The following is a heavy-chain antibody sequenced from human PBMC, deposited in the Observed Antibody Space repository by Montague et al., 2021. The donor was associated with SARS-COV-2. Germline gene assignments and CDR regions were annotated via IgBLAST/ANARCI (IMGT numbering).Heavy chain of an antibody. CDR2: TYYRSKWYN. CDR1: GASLSSDSLS. D-gene: IGHD1-14*01. Sequence: VSPGASLSSDSLSWHWVRQSPSRGLEWLASTYYRSKWYNDSAPSVSGRATVEPDTSRNQFSLHLDSVTPEDTALYFCAGKMDSSFDVWGKGTMVIVSS. J-gene: IGHJ3*01. V-gene: IGHV6-1*01. CDR3: AGKMDSSFDV.